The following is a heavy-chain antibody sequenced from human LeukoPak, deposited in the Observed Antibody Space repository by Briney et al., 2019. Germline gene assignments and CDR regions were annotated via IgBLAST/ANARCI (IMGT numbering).Heavy chain of an antibody. D-gene: IGHD1-26*01. V-gene: IGHV4-59*01. CDR1: GDSIRSYY. Sequence: PSETLSLTCTVSGDSIRSYYWSWIRQTPGKGLEWIGYIYYSGSTIYNPSLKSRVTISIDTSQKHFSLKLRSVTAADTAVYYCARVVGTHFGYWGQGTLVAVSS. CDR2: IYYSGST. CDR3: ARVVGTHFGY. J-gene: IGHJ4*02.